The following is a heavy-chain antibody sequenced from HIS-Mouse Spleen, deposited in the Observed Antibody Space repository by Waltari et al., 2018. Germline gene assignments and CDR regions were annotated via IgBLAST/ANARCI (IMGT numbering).Heavy chain of an antibody. J-gene: IGHJ3*02. CDR1: GGTFSSYA. CDR2: IIPILGIA. CDR3: ARHPEIAAAVGAFDI. Sequence: QVQLVQSGAEVKKPGSSVKVTCKASGGTFSSYAISWVRQAPGQGLEWMGRIIPILGIANDATKFQGRVTITADKSTSTAYMELSSLRSEDTAVYYCARHPEIAAAVGAFDIWGQGTMVTVSS. V-gene: IGHV1-69*04. D-gene: IGHD6-13*01.